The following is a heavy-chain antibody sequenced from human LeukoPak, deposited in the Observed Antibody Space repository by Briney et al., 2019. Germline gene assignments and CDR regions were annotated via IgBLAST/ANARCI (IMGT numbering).Heavy chain of an antibody. D-gene: IGHD3-9*01. V-gene: IGHV4-34*01. J-gene: IGHJ4*02. CDR2: IKHDGST. CDR3: AGGRGLRYFDWLWDFDY. Sequence: PSETLSLTCAVYGGSFSGDFWSWLRQSPGKGLEWIGEIKHDGSTTYNPSLESRVTISVDTSKNQFSLKLSSVTAADTAVYYCAGGRGLRYFDWLWDFDYWGQGTLVTVSS. CDR1: GGSFSGDF.